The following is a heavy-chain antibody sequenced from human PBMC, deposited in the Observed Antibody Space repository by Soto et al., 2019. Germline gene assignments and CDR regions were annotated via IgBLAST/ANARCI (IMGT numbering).Heavy chain of an antibody. CDR2: INHSGST. CDR1: GGSFSGYY. V-gene: IGHV4-34*01. Sequence: KSSETLSLTCAVYGGSFSGYYWSWIRQPPGKGLEWIGEINHSGSTNYNPSLKSRVTISVDTSKNQFSLKLSSVTAADTAVYYCARENEGSNFDIWGQGTMVTVSS. J-gene: IGHJ3*02. CDR3: ARENEGSNFDI. D-gene: IGHD1-1*01.